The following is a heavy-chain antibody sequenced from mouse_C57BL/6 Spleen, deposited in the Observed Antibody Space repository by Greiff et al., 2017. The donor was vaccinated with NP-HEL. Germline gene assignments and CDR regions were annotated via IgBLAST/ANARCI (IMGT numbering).Heavy chain of an antibody. Sequence: EVQLQQSVAELVRPGASVKLSCTASGFNIKNTYMHWVKQRPEQGLEWIGRIDPANGNTKYAPKFQGKATITADTSANTAYLHLSSLTSEDTAIYYCASLSITTVVATDFDYWGQGTTLTVSS. D-gene: IGHD1-1*01. CDR1: GFNIKNTY. CDR3: ASLSITTVVATDFDY. CDR2: IDPANGNT. J-gene: IGHJ2*01. V-gene: IGHV14-3*01.